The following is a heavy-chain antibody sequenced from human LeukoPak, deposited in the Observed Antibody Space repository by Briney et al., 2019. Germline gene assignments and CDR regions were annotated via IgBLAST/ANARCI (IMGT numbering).Heavy chain of an antibody. CDR1: GGTFSSYA. V-gene: IGHV1-69*06. J-gene: IGHJ3*02. CDR2: IIPIFGTA. CDR3: ARARLAAAATGAFDI. Sequence: GSSVKVSCKASGGTFSSYAISWVRQAPGQGLEWMGGIIPIFGTANYAQKFQDRVTITADKSTSTAYMELSSLRSEDTAVYYCARARLAAAATGAFDIWGQGTMVTVHS. D-gene: IGHD6-13*01.